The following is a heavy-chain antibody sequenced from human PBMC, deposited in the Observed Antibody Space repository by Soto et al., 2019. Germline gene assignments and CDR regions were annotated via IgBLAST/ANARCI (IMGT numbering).Heavy chain of an antibody. V-gene: IGHV3-48*01. CDR3: ARGALSNWYVAV. Sequence: EVQLVESGGGLVQPGGSLRLSCAASGFTFSNYSMNWVRQAPGKGLEWVSYISGTSNTIWYADSVKGRITISRDNAKNSVYLQVNSLRAEDTAVYYCARGALSNWYVAVWGRGALLTVSS. CDR1: GFTFSNYS. J-gene: IGHJ2*01. CDR2: ISGTSNTI.